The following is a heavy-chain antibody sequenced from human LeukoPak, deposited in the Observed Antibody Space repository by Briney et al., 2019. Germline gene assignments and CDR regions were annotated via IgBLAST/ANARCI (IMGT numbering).Heavy chain of an antibody. CDR3: ARSPRVDDFWSGYYNWFDP. V-gene: IGHV4-4*02. D-gene: IGHD3-3*01. CDR2: IYHSGST. CDR1: GGSISSSNW. Sequence: PSETLPLTCAVSGGSISSSNWWSWVRQPPGKGLEWIGEIYHSGSTNYNPSLKSRVTISVDKSKNQFSLKLSSVTAADTAVYYCARSPRVDDFWSGYYNWFDPWGQGTLVTVSS. J-gene: IGHJ5*02.